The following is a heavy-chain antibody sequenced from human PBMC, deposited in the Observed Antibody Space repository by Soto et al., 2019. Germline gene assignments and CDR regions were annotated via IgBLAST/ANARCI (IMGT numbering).Heavy chain of an antibody. CDR3: ASGASRWYPYFFDS. J-gene: IGHJ4*02. Sequence: QAQVVQSGAEVRKPGYSVKLSCKASEGTLNSYAIAWVRQAPGQGLEWMGGIIPYYNTLNYAQKFQDRVTITADDSTNTVYMELSSLRSDDTAVYFCASGASRWYPYFFDSWAQGTLVTVSS. CDR2: IIPYYNTL. D-gene: IGHD6-13*01. V-gene: IGHV1-69*01. CDR1: EGTLNSYA.